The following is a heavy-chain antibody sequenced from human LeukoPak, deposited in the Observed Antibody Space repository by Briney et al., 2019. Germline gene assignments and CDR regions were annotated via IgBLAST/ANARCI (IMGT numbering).Heavy chain of an antibody. CDR1: GGSISSGSYY. CDR3: ARGQIKDTAMRF. J-gene: IGHJ4*02. V-gene: IGHV4-61*02. D-gene: IGHD5-18*01. CDR2: IYTSGST. Sequence: SETLSLTCTVSGGSISSGSYYWSWIRQPAGKGLEWIGRIYTSGSTNYNPSLKSRVTISVDTSKNQFSLKLSSVTAADTAVYYCARGQIKDTAMRFWGQGTLVTVSS.